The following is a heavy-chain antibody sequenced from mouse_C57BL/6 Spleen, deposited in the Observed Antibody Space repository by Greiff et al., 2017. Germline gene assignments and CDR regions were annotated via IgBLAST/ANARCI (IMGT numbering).Heavy chain of an antibody. D-gene: IGHD1-1*01. CDR2: ISGGGGNT. J-gene: IGHJ1*03. CDR1: GFTFSSYT. CDR3: ARHADYYGSSYDWYFDV. V-gene: IGHV5-9*01. Sequence: EVMLVESGGGLVKPGGSLKLSCAASGFTFSSYTMSWVRQTPEKRLEWVATISGGGGNTYYPDSVKGRFTISRDNAKTTLYLQMSSLRSEDTALYYCARHADYYGSSYDWYFDVWGTGTTVTVSS.